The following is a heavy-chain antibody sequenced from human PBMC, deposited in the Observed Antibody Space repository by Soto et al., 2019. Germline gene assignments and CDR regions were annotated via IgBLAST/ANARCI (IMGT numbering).Heavy chain of an antibody. Sequence: GPVKVSCKASGYTFTSYGISWVRQAPGQGLEWMGWISAYNGNTNYAQKLQGRVTITTDTSTSTAYMELRSLRSDETAVYYCAREGGYCSGDSCHYYYYYMDVWGKGTTVTVSS. D-gene: IGHD2-15*01. V-gene: IGHV1-18*01. CDR1: GYTFTSYG. J-gene: IGHJ6*03. CDR2: ISAYNGNT. CDR3: AREGGYCSGDSCHYYYYYMDV.